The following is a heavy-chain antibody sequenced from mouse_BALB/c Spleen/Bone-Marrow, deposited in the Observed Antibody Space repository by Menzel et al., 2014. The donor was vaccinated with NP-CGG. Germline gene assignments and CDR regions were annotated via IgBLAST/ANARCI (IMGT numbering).Heavy chain of an antibody. CDR3: ARSDGYRVMDY. D-gene: IGHD2-3*01. CDR2: INPSNGRT. CDR1: GYTFTSYW. V-gene: IGHV1S81*02. Sequence: QVQLQQSGAELVKPGASVKLSCKASGYTFTSYWMHWVKQRPGQGLEWIGEINPSNGRTNYNEKFKTKATLTVDKSSNTAYMQLSRLTSEDSAVYYCARSDGYRVMDYWGQGTSVTVSS. J-gene: IGHJ4*01.